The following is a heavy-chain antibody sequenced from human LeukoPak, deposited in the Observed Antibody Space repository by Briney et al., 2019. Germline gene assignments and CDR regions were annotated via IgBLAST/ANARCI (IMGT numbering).Heavy chain of an antibody. CDR3: ARGVDIGSSWWGTGFDP. D-gene: IGHD6-13*01. CDR1: GYTFTSYA. J-gene: IGHJ5*02. Sequence: ASVKVSCKASGYTFTSYAMNWVRQAPGQGLEWMGWINTNTGNPTYAQGLTGRFVFSLDTSVSTAYLQISSLKAEDTAVYYCARGVDIGSSWWGTGFDPWGQGTLVTVSS. V-gene: IGHV7-4-1*02. CDR2: INTNTGNP.